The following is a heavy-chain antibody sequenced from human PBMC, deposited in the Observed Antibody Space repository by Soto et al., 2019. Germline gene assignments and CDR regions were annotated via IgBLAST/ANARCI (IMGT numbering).Heavy chain of an antibody. J-gene: IGHJ4*02. D-gene: IGHD5-18*01. CDR1: GFTFSSYA. CDR3: ATKYSYGVIDY. CDR2: ISGSGGST. Sequence: EVQLLESGGGLVQPGGSLRLSCAASGFTFSSYAMSWVRQAPGKGLEWVSAISGSGGSTYYAASVKGRFTISRDNAKNSLYLQMNSLRVEDTAVYYCATKYSYGVIDYWGQGTLVTVSA. V-gene: IGHV3-23*01.